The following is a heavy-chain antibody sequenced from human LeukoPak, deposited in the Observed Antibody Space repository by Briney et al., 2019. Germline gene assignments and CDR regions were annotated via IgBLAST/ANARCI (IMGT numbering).Heavy chain of an antibody. CDR3: ARDFEETYYYDSSGYSQGY. V-gene: IGHV1-46*01. CDR1: GYTFTTYY. CDR2: INPSGGST. D-gene: IGHD3-22*01. J-gene: IGHJ4*02. Sequence: ASVKVSCKTSGYTFTTYYIHWVRQAPGQGLEWMGIINPSGGSTSYAQKFQGRVTITADKSTSTAYMELSSLRSEDTAVYYCARDFEETYYYDSSGYSQGYWGQGTLVTVSS.